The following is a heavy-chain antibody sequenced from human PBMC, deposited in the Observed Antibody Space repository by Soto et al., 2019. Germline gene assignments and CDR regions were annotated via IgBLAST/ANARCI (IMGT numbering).Heavy chain of an antibody. CDR2: INSSACTI. CDR1: GFSFSDSY. CDR3: ERDTSRFDH. J-gene: IGHJ4*02. D-gene: IGHD3-16*01. V-gene: IGHV3-11*01. Sequence: PGGSLRLSCVVSGFSFSDSYMTWVRRIPGKGLECIASINSSACTISYAAAVRGRFTLSRHDGHTVLSPHMAILSAEDTALYYCERDTSRFDHWGQGTLVTVSS.